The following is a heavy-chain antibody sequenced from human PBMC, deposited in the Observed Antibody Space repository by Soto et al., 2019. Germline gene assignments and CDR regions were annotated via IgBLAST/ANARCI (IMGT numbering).Heavy chain of an antibody. CDR1: GFTFSSYA. CDR3: AKGVPGIAVAGTGYFQH. CDR2: ISGSGDST. Sequence: EVQLLESGGGLVQPGGSLRLSCAASGFTFSSYAMSWVRQAPGKGLEWVSGISGSGDSTYYADSVKGRFTISRDNSKNSLYLQMNCRRAEDTAVYYCAKGVPGIAVAGTGYFQHWGQGTLVTVSS. D-gene: IGHD6-19*01. J-gene: IGHJ1*01. V-gene: IGHV3-23*01.